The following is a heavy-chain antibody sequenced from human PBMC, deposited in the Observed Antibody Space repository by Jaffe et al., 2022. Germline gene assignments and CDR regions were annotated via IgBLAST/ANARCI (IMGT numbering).Heavy chain of an antibody. CDR2: ISSSGSTI. D-gene: IGHD6-19*01. CDR3: ARPPRSHSSGWFLGPRFLPRNDAFDI. J-gene: IGHJ3*02. CDR1: GFTFSSYE. V-gene: IGHV3-48*03. Sequence: EVQLVESGGGLVQPGGSLRLSCAASGFTFSSYEMNWVRQAPGKGLEWVSYISSSGSTIYYADSVKGRFTISRDNAKNSLYLQMNSLRAEDTAVYYCARPPRSHSSGWFLGPRFLPRNDAFDIWGQGTMVTVSS.